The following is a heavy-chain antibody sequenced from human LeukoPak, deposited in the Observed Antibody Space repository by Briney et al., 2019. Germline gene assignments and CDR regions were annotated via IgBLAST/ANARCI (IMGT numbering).Heavy chain of an antibody. V-gene: IGHV3-74*01. J-gene: IGHJ4*02. Sequence: GGSLRLSCAASGFTFNNYWMHWVRQAPGKGLVWVSRINSDGSYTSYADSVKGRFTISRDNAKNTLYLQMSSLRAEDTALYYCARDFGYSYGTIDYWGQGTLVTVSS. CDR3: ARDFGYSYGTIDY. CDR1: GFTFNNYW. D-gene: IGHD5-18*01. CDR2: INSDGSYT.